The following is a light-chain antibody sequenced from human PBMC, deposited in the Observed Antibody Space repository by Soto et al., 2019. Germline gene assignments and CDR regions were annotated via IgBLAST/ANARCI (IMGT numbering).Light chain of an antibody. J-gene: IGKJ5*01. V-gene: IGKV3-15*01. Sequence: EIVRPPYPATLSVSPVASSTLSCMASQSVSSNLAWYQKKPGQAHTLIIYGAYTRATGIPPRFSGSVSGTEFTLTTRSLQPEDFAFYYCQQYKNWPPITGGQGTRLEI. CDR2: GAY. CDR3: QQYKNWPPIT. CDR1: QSVSSN.